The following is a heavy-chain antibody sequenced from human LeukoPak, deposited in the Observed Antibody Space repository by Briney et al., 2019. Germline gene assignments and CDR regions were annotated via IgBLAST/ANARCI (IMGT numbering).Heavy chain of an antibody. D-gene: IGHD2-15*01. CDR3: ARHCSGDNCYFYGMDV. CDR2: IYYSGST. Sequence: SETLSLTCTVSGGSISSHYWSWIRQPPGKGLEWIGYIYYSGSTNYNPSLKSRVTISVDTSKNQFSLKLSSVTAADTAVYYCARHCSGDNCYFYGMDVWGQGTTVTVSS. V-gene: IGHV4-59*11. CDR1: GGSISSHY. J-gene: IGHJ6*02.